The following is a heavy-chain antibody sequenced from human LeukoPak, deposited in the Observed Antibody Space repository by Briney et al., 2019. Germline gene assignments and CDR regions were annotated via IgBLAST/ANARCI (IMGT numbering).Heavy chain of an antibody. CDR1: GYSVTSYW. Sequence: GESLRISCKGSGYSVTSYWISWVRQMPGKGLEWMGRIDPSDSYTNYSPAFQGHVTISADKSISTAYLQWSSLKASDTAMYYCARRGYYYYGMDVWGQGTTVTVSS. V-gene: IGHV5-10-1*01. CDR2: IDPSDSYT. CDR3: ARRGYYYYGMDV. D-gene: IGHD3-10*01. J-gene: IGHJ6*02.